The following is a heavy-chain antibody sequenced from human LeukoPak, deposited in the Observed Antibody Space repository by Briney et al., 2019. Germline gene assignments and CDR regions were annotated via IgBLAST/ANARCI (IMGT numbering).Heavy chain of an antibody. J-gene: IGHJ2*01. CDR1: GFTLSSYE. Sequence: PGGSLRLSCAASGFTLSSYEMNWVRQAPGKGLEWVSYISSSGSTIYYADSVKGRFTISRDNSKNTLYLQMNGLRSEDTAVYYCAQVARADTFWYFELWGRGTLVTVSS. D-gene: IGHD2-15*01. V-gene: IGHV3-48*03. CDR2: ISSSGSTI. CDR3: AQVARADTFWYFEL.